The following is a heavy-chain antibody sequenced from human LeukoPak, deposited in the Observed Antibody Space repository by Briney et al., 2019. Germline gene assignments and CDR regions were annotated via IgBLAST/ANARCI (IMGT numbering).Heavy chain of an antibody. CDR2: IKNDGSEK. CDR3: ATDRGWRTSGYYLYYFEY. J-gene: IGHJ4*02. CDR1: GFFFRNYF. D-gene: IGHD3-3*01. V-gene: IGHV3-7*01. Sequence: GGSLRLSCAASGFFFRNYFMSWVRQAPGKGLEWVASIKNDGSEKYYVDSVRGRYTISRDNTKNSLYLQMSRLRAEDTAVYYCATDRGWRTSGYYLYYFEYWGQGTLVTFSS.